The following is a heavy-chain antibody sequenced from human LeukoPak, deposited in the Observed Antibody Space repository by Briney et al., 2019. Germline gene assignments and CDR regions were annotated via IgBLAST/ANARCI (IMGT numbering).Heavy chain of an antibody. D-gene: IGHD5-18*01. CDR2: INHSGST. CDR1: GGSFSGYY. CDR3: APRGDIEHSYGYGKWFDP. V-gene: IGHV4-34*01. J-gene: IGHJ5*02. Sequence: PSETLSLTCAVYGGSFSGYYWSWIRQPAGKGLEWIGEINHSGSTNYNASLKSRVTVSVDSSKNQFSLRLSSVTAADTAVYYCAPRGDIEHSYGYGKWFDPWGQGTRVTVS.